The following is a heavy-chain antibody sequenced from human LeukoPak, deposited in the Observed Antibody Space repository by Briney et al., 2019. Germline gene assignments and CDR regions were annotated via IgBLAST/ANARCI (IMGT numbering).Heavy chain of an antibody. CDR1: GGSFSGYY. CDR3: ARGGGYSGSYSLDP. Sequence: SETLSLTCAVYGGSFSGYYWTWIRQSPGKGLEWIGEINHSGSTEYNPSLKSRVTISLDTPKNEFSLRLSSVTAADTSIYYCARGGGYSGSYSLDPWGQGILVTVSS. D-gene: IGHD1-26*01. J-gene: IGHJ5*02. V-gene: IGHV4-34*01. CDR2: INHSGST.